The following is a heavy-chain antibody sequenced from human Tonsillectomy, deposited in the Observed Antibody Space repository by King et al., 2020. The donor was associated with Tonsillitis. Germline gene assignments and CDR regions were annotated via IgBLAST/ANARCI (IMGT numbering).Heavy chain of an antibody. Sequence: VQLQQWGAGLLKPSETLSLTCTVYGGSFSGYYWNWLRQPPGKGLEWIGEINHSGSTNYNPSLKSRVTISVDTSKNQFSLKLSSVTAAETAVYYCARAGCSGGSCYSFRARYYYYGMDVWGQGTTVTVSS. CDR1: GGSFSGYY. J-gene: IGHJ6*02. CDR2: INHSGST. V-gene: IGHV4-34*01. CDR3: ARAGCSGGSCYSFRARYYYYGMDV. D-gene: IGHD2-15*01.